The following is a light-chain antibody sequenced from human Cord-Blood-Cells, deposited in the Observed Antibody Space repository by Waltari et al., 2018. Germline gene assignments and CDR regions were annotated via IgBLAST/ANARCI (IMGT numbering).Light chain of an antibody. CDR1: QDISNY. CDR2: DAS. Sequence: DIQMTPSPFSLSSSVGDRVTITCQASQDISNYLNWYQQKPGKAPKLLLYDASNLETGVPSRISGSGSWTDFTSTISSLQPEDIATYYCQQYDNLPPLTFGGGTKVEIK. CDR3: QQYDNLPPLT. V-gene: IGKV1-33*01. J-gene: IGKJ4*02.